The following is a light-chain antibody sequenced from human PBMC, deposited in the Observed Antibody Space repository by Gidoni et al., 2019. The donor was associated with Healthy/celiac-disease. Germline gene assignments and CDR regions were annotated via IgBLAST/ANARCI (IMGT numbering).Light chain of an antibody. Sequence: ELVMTQSPATLSVSPGERTTLSCRASQSISSNLAWYQQKPGQAPRLLIYGASTSATGIPARCSGSGSGTEVTLIISSLQSEDFAVYYCQQYNNWPLFTFGPGTKVEIK. CDR1: QSISSN. J-gene: IGKJ3*01. CDR3: QQYNNWPLFT. V-gene: IGKV3-15*01. CDR2: GAS.